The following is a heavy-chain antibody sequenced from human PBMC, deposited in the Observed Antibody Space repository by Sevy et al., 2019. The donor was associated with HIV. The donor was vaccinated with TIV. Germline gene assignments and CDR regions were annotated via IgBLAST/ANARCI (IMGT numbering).Heavy chain of an antibody. CDR3: ARRGRWGQHDYYGMDV. CDR2: IYYSGST. CDR1: GGSISSYY. Sequence: SETLSLTCTVSGGSISSYYWSWIRQPPGKGLEWIGYIYYSGSTNYNPSLKSRVTISVDTSKNQFSLKLSSVTAADTAVYYWARRGRWGQHDYYGMDVWGQGTTVTVSS. J-gene: IGHJ6*02. V-gene: IGHV4-59*12. D-gene: IGHD2-15*01.